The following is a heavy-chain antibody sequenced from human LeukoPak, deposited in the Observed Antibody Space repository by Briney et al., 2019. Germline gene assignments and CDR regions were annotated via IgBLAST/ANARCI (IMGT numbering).Heavy chain of an antibody. CDR1: GGSISSYY. CDR2: IYYSGST. CDR3: ARLDFWSGYYPVSYFDY. J-gene: IGHJ4*02. D-gene: IGHD3-3*01. Sequence: SETLSLTCTVSGGSISSYYWSWIRQPPGKGLEWIGYIYYSGSTNYNPSLKSRVTISVDTSKNQFSLKLSSVTAADTAVYYCARLDFWSGYYPVSYFDYWGQGILVTVSS. V-gene: IGHV4-59*01.